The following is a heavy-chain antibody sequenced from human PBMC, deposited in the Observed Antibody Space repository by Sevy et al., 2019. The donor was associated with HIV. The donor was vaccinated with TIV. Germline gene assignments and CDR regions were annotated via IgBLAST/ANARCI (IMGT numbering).Heavy chain of an antibody. J-gene: IGHJ4*02. CDR2: ISGSGGST. CDR3: AKAPALRLHDYGDYLTGFDY. V-gene: IGHV3-23*01. D-gene: IGHD4-17*01. Sequence: GGSLRLSCAASGFTFSSYAMSWVRQAPGKGLEWVSAISGSGGSTYYADSVKGQFTISRDNSKNTLYLQMNSLRAEDTAVYYCAKAPALRLHDYGDYLTGFDYWGQGTLVTVSS. CDR1: GFTFSSYA.